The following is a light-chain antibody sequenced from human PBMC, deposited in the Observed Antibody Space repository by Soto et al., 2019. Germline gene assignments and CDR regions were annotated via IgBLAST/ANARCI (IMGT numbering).Light chain of an antibody. CDR3: HQSYSTPLVT. CDR1: QSIRSY. V-gene: IGKV1-39*01. J-gene: IGKJ3*01. CDR2: AAS. Sequence: DIQMNQSPSSLSASVGDRVNITCRASQSIRSYLNWYQQKPGKAPKLLIYAASSLQSGVPSRFSGSGSGTDFTLTISSLQPEDFATYYCHQSYSTPLVTFGPGTKVDIK.